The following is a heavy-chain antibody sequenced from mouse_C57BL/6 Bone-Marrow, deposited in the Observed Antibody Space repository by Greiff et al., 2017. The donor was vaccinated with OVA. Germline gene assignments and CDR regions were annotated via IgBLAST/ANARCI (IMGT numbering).Heavy chain of an antibody. CDR2: INPNNGGT. Sequence: EVQLQQSGPELVKPGASVKISCKASGYTFTDYYMNWVKQSHGKSLEWIGDINPNNGGTRYNQKFKGKATLTVDKSSSTAYMELRSLTSEDSAVYYCARRGGVFDYWGQGTTLTVSS. CDR1: GYTFTDYY. V-gene: IGHV1-26*01. CDR3: ARRGGVFDY. J-gene: IGHJ2*01.